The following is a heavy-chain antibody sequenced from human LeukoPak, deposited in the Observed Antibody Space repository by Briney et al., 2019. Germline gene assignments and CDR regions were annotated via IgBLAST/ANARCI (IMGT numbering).Heavy chain of an antibody. CDR1: GFTFNYYA. Sequence: PGRSLRLSCAASGFTFNYYALHWVRQAPGKGLEWVASISSEGDNKHYLESVKGRFTISRDNSKNTLYLQMHNPRAEDTAIYYCAKDRTNFFYYLDVWGTGTTVIVSS. J-gene: IGHJ6*03. CDR2: ISSEGDNK. V-gene: IGHV3-30-3*01. CDR3: AKDRTNFFYYLDV.